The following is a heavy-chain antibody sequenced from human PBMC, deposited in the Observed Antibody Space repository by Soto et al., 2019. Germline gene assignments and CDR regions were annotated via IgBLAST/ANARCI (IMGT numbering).Heavy chain of an antibody. CDR1: GGSISSGSYY. Sequence: SETLSLTCTVSGGSISSGSYYWGWIRQPPGKGLEWIGYMYHSGSTYYNPSLKSRVTISIDRSKNQFSLKLSSVTAADTAVYYCARHLGEGYFDYWGQGTLVTVSS. CDR3: ARHLGEGYFDY. J-gene: IGHJ4*02. V-gene: IGHV4-39*01. CDR2: MYHSGST.